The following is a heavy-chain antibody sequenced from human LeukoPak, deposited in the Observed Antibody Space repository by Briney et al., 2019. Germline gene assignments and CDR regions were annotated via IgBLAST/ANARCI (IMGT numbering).Heavy chain of an antibody. CDR3: AREDLGTTVTTGYYYGMDV. CDR1: GGSISSSSYY. Sequence: PSETLSLTCTVSGGSISSSSYYWGWIRQPPGKGLEWIGSIYYSGSTYYNPSLKSRVTISVDTSKNQFSLKLSSVTAADTAVYYCAREDLGTTVTTGYYYGMDVWGQGTTVTVSS. J-gene: IGHJ6*02. CDR2: IYYSGST. D-gene: IGHD4-17*01. V-gene: IGHV4-39*07.